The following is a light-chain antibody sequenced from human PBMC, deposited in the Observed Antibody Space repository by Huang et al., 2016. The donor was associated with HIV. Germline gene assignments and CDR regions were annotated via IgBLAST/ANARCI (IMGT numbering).Light chain of an antibody. CDR1: QRVSSRY. J-gene: IGKJ3*01. CDR3: QQYDSSPFT. V-gene: IGKV3-20*01. CDR2: GAS. Sequence: EIVLTQSPGTLSLSPGERATLSCRASQRVSSRYLAWYPQKPGQAPRRLIYGASSRATGIPDRFSDSASWTYFTLTISRLEPEDLAVYYCQQYDSSPFTFGPGTKVDIK.